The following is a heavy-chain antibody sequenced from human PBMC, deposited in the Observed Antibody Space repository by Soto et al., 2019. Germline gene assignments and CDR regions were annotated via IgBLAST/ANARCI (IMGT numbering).Heavy chain of an antibody. D-gene: IGHD4-17*01. Sequence: QVQLQESGPGLVKPSETLSLTCTVSVGSISSYYWSWIRQPPGKGLEWIGYIYYSGSTNYNPSLKSRVTISVDTSKNQFSLKLSSVTAADTAVYYCARRYGSAFDIWGQGTVVTVSS. CDR3: ARRYGSAFDI. V-gene: IGHV4-59*01. CDR2: IYYSGST. CDR1: VGSISSYY. J-gene: IGHJ3*02.